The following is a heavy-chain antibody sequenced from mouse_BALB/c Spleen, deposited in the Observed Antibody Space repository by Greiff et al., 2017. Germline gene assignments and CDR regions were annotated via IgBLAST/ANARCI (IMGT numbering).Heavy chain of an antibody. Sequence: EVMLVESGPGLVKPSQSLSLTCTVTGYSITSDYAWNWIRQFPGNKLEWMGYISYSGSTSYNPSLKSRISITRDTSKNQFFLQLNSVTTEDTATYYCARSKGGPFDYWGQGTTLTVSS. CDR1: GYSITSDYA. D-gene: IGHD1-1*02. CDR2: ISYSGST. CDR3: ARSKGGPFDY. J-gene: IGHJ2*01. V-gene: IGHV3-2*02.